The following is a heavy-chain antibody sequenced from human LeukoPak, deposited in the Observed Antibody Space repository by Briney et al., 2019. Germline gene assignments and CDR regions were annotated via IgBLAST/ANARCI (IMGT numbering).Heavy chain of an antibody. Sequence: GGSLRLSCAASGFTFSSYAMSWVRQAPGKGLEWVSAISGSGDSTYYGDSVKGRFTISRDNSKNTLYLQMNGLRAEDTAVYYCAKDRQGDTAMGLYDYWGQGTLVTVSS. J-gene: IGHJ4*02. CDR1: GFTFSSYA. V-gene: IGHV3-23*01. CDR2: ISGSGDST. D-gene: IGHD5-18*01. CDR3: AKDRQGDTAMGLYDY.